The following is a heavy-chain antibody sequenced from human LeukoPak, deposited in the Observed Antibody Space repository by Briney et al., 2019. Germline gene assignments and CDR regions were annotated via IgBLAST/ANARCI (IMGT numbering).Heavy chain of an antibody. CDR3: ARGQSAIGYCSGGSCYGLDY. CDR2: INHSGST. D-gene: IGHD2-15*01. CDR1: GGSFSGYY. Sequence: SETLSLTCAVYGGSFSGYYWSWIRQPPGKGLEWIGEINHSGSTNYNPSLKSRVTISVDTSKNQFSLKLSSVTAADTAVYYCARGQSAIGYCSGGSCYGLDYWGQGTLVTVSS. J-gene: IGHJ4*02. V-gene: IGHV4-34*01.